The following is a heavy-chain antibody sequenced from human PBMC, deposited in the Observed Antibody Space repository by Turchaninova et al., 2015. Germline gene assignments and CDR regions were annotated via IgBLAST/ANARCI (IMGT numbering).Heavy chain of an antibody. D-gene: IGHD2-2*01. J-gene: IGHJ5*02. CDR3: ARIEGCSSTSCLVGWFDP. Sequence: EVQLVESGGGLVQPGGSVRLSCTASGFTLSSYWMQVDRQVPGKGLVGVARIKRDGSSTSYADSVKGRFTISRDNAKNTLYLQMNSLRAEDTAVYYCARIEGCSSTSCLVGWFDPWGQGTLVTVSS. V-gene: IGHV3-74*01. CDR2: IKRDGSST. CDR1: GFTLSSYW.